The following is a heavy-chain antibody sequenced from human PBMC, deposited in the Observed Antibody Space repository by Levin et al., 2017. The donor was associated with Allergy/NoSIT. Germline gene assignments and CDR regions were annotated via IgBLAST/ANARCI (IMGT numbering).Heavy chain of an antibody. CDR1: GFTFTGNW. Sequence: LSLTCAASGFTFTGNWMAWVRQAPGKGLEWVANIHQDGSDKYYVDSVKGRFTISRDNAKNSLFLQMNSLRAEDTAVYYCARYGGSYLDYWGQGTLVTVSS. V-gene: IGHV3-7*01. CDR2: IHQDGSDK. J-gene: IGHJ4*02. D-gene: IGHD1-26*01. CDR3: ARYGGSYLDY.